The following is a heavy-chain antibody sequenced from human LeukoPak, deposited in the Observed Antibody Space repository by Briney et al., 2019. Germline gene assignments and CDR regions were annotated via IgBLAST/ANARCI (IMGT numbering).Heavy chain of an antibody. CDR1: GGSISSGGYY. V-gene: IGHV4-31*03. D-gene: IGHD5-24*01. J-gene: IGHJ3*02. Sequence: SQTLSLTCTVSGGSISSGGYYWSWIRQHPGKGLEWIGYIYYSGSTYYNPSLKSRVTISVDTSKSQFSLKLSSVTAADTAVYYCARTARDGYNHDAFDIWGQGTMVTVSS. CDR2: IYYSGST. CDR3: ARTARDGYNHDAFDI.